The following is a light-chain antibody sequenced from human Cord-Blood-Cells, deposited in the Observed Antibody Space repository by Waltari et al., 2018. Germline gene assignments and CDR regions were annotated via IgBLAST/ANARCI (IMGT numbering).Light chain of an antibody. J-gene: IGLJ3*02. CDR2: EGS. V-gene: IGLV2-23*01. CDR3: CSYAGSSTWV. Sequence: QSAVPQPASVSGSPGQSITLSCTGTSSDVGSYNLFSWYQQHPGKAPKLMIYEGSKRPSGVSNRFSGSKSGNTASLTISGLQAEDEADYYCCSYAGSSTWVFGGGTKLTVL. CDR1: SSDVGSYNL.